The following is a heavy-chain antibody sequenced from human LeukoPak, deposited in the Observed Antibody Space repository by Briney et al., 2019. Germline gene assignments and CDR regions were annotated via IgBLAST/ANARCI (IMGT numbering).Heavy chain of an antibody. V-gene: IGHV3-21*01. CDR3: ARVRSGSYYVPEYFQH. CDR1: GFTFSSYS. D-gene: IGHD1-26*01. Sequence: GGSLRLSCAASGFTFSSYSMNWVRQAPGKGLEWASSISSSSSYIYYADSVKGRFTISRDNAKNSLYLQMNSLRAEDTAVYYCARVRSGSYYVPEYFQHWGQGTLVTVSS. CDR2: ISSSSSYI. J-gene: IGHJ1*01.